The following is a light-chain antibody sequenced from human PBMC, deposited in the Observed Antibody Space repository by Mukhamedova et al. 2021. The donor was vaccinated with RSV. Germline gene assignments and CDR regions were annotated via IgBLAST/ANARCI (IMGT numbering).Light chain of an antibody. V-gene: IGKV1-5*03. J-gene: IGKJ3*01. CDR2: KAS. Sequence: WYQRRVHGKAPKLLIYKASSLESGVPSRFSGSGSGTEFTLTISSLQPDDFATYYCQQYNTYPLTFGPGTEVDFK. CDR3: QQYNTYPLT.